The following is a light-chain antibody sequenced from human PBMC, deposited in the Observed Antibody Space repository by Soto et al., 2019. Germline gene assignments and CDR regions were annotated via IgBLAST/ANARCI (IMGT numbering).Light chain of an antibody. Sequence: QSARTHPASVSWSPGHVITIACTGTSSDVGGYKHVSWYQHHPGKAPKLMIYEVSNRPSGVSNRFSGSKSGYTASLTISGLQAEEEADHYCNSQRSSGTRVFGTGTKGTVL. V-gene: IGLV2-14*01. J-gene: IGLJ1*01. CDR3: NSQRSSGTRV. CDR2: EVS. CDR1: SSDVGGYKH.